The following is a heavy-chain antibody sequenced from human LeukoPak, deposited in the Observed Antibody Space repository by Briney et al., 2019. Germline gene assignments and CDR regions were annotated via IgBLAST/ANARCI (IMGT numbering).Heavy chain of an antibody. J-gene: IGHJ4*02. Sequence: GGSLRLSCAASGFTVSSNYMSWVRQAPGKGLEWVSVIYSGGSTYYADSVKGRFTISRDNSKNTLYLQMNSLRAEDTAVYYCAREGIAAAGFDYWGQGTLVTVSS. CDR2: IYSGGST. CDR1: GFTVSSNY. D-gene: IGHD6-13*01. V-gene: IGHV3-66*01. CDR3: AREGIAAAGFDY.